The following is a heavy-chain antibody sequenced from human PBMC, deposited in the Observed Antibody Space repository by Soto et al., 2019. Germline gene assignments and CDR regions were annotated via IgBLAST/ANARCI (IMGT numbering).Heavy chain of an antibody. J-gene: IGHJ5*02. Sequence: PGGSLRLSCAASGFTFSSYSMNWVRQAPGKGLEWVSRINTDGTSTTYADSVKGRFTISRDNAKNTLYLQMNSLRAEDTAVYYCAGTSDYNWLDPWGQGTLVTVSS. CDR1: GFTFSSYS. CDR3: AGTSDYNWLDP. D-gene: IGHD2-21*01. V-gene: IGHV3-74*01. CDR2: INTDGTST.